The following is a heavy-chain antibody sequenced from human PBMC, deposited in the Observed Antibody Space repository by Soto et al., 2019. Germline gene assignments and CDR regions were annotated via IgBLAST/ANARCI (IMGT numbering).Heavy chain of an antibody. Sequence: GGSLRLSCAASGFSFSSYAMNWVRQAPGKGLEWVSTITSGGSTYYADSVKGRFTISRDNSKNTLSLQMNSLRADDTAVYYCAKGGLYYYDSSAFDYWGQGTLVTVSS. D-gene: IGHD3-22*01. CDR3: AKGGLYYYDSSAFDY. CDR1: GFSFSSYA. CDR2: ITSGGST. J-gene: IGHJ4*02. V-gene: IGHV3-23*01.